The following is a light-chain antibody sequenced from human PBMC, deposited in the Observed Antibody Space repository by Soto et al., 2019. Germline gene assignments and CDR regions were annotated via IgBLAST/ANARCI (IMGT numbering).Light chain of an antibody. CDR2: GAS. V-gene: IGKV3-20*01. J-gene: IGKJ2*01. CDR3: QQYDSSPQT. CDR1: QSVRSNY. Sequence: EIVLTQSPGTLSLSPGERATLSCRASQSVRSNYLAWYQQKPGQPPRLLIYGASNRATGIPDRFSGSGSGTDFTLTISRLEPEDFAVYYCQQYDSSPQTFGQGTKVEIK.